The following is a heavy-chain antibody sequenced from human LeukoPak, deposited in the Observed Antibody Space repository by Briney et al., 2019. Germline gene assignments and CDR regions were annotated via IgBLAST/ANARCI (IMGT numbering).Heavy chain of an antibody. CDR3: ARENRGSYYGAFGY. CDR1: GGSISSYY. Sequence: SETLSLTCTVSGGSISSYYWSWIRQPPGKGLEWIGEINHSGSTNYNPSLKSRVTISVDTSKNQFSLKLSSVTAADTAVYYCARENRGSYYGAFGYWGQGTLVTVSS. J-gene: IGHJ4*02. CDR2: INHSGST. D-gene: IGHD1-26*01. V-gene: IGHV4-34*01.